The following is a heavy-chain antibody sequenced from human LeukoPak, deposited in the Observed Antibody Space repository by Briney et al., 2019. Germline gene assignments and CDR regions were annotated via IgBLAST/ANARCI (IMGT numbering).Heavy chain of an antibody. CDR3: AKGIYSSGWSYSDY. CDR1: GFTFSSYA. D-gene: IGHD6-19*01. V-gene: IGHV3-23*01. CDR2: LSGSGITT. J-gene: IGHJ4*01. Sequence: GGSLRLSCAASGFTFSSYAMSWVRQAPRKGLEWVSTLSGSGITTYYADSVKGRFTISRDNSKNTLYLQMNSLRAEDTAVYYCAKGIYSSGWSYSDYWGHGTLVTVSS.